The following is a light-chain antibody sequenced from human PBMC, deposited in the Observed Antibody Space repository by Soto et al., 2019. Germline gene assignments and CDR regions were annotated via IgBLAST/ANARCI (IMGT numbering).Light chain of an antibody. CDR1: QTVRNNY. J-gene: IGKJ1*01. CDR3: QQYGSSPAT. V-gene: IGKV3-20*01. Sequence: EFVLTQSPGTLSLSPGERATLSCRASQTVRNNYLAWYQQKPGQAPRLLIYDASSRATGIPDRFSGGGSGTDFTLTISGLEPEDFAVYYCQQYGSSPATFGQGTKVDIK. CDR2: DAS.